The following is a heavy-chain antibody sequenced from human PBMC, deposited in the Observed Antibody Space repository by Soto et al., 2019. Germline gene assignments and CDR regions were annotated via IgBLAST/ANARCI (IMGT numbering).Heavy chain of an antibody. D-gene: IGHD3-22*01. CDR1: GFTFDDYA. CDR3: AKDVQDYYDSSGYYPDS. V-gene: IGHV3-9*01. J-gene: IGHJ4*02. CDR2: ISWNSGSI. Sequence: PGGSLRLSCAASGFTFDDYAMHWVRQAPGKGLEWVSGISWNSGSIGYADSVKGRFTISRDNAKNSLYLQMNSLRAEDTALYYCAKDVQDYYDSSGYYPDSWGQGTLVTVSS.